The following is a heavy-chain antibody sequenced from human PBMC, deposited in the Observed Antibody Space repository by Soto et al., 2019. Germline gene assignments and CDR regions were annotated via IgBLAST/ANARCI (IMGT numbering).Heavy chain of an antibody. D-gene: IGHD1-26*01. Sequence: SVEVSCRASGGTFSRYDLSWVRLAPGQGLEWMGGIIPIFGTANYAQKFQGRVTITADESTSTAYMELSSLRFEDTAVYYCARAIVGPTTTGWLDPWGQGTLVTVSS. V-gene: IGHV1-69*13. CDR3: ARAIVGPTTTGWLDP. CDR2: IIPIFGTA. CDR1: GGTFSRYD. J-gene: IGHJ5*02.